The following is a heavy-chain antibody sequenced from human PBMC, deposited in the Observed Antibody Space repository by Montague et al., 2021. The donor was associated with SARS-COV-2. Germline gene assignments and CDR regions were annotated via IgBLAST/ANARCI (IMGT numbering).Heavy chain of an antibody. D-gene: IGHD3-3*01. Sequence: TLSLTCTVSGGSISSGSYYWSWIRQPAGKGLEWIGRIYTSESTNYNPSLKSRVTISVDTSKNQFSLKLSSVTAADTAVYYCARASITIFGVADYGMDVWGQGTTVTVSS. V-gene: IGHV4-61*02. CDR1: GGSISSGSYY. CDR2: IYTSEST. CDR3: ARASITIFGVADYGMDV. J-gene: IGHJ6*02.